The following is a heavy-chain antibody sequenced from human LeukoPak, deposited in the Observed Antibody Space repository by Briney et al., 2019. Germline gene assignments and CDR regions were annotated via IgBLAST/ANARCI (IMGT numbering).Heavy chain of an antibody. CDR2: INHSGST. CDR1: GGSFSGYY. D-gene: IGHD3-10*01. V-gene: IGHV4-34*01. J-gene: IGHJ5*02. CDR3: ARGRRGVRGVIMANWFDP. Sequence: SETLSLTCAVYGGSFSGYYWSWIRQPPGKGLEWIGEINHSGSTNYNPSLKSRVTISVDTSKNQFSLKLSSVTAADTAVYYCARGRRGVRGVIMANWFDPWGQGTLVTVSS.